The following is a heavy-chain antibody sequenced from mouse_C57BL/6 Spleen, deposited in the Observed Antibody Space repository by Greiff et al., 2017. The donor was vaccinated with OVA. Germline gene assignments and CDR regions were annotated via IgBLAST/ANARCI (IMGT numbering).Heavy chain of an antibody. V-gene: IGHV5-17*01. Sequence: EVMLVESGGGLVKPGGSLKLSCAASGFTFSDYGMHWVRQAPEKGLEWVAYISSGSSTIYYADTVKGRFTISRDNAKNTLFLQMTSLRSKDTAMYYCAGGGRWLLSWFAYWGQGTLVTVSA. D-gene: IGHD2-3*01. J-gene: IGHJ3*01. CDR3: AGGGRWLLSWFAY. CDR2: ISSGSSTI. CDR1: GFTFSDYG.